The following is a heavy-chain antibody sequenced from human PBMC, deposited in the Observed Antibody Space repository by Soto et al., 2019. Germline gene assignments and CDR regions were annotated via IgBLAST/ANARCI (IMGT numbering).Heavy chain of an antibody. CDR2: ISGSGGST. Sequence: GGSLRLSCAASGFTFSSYAMSWVRQAPGKGLEWVSAISGSGGSTYYADSVKVRFTISRDNSKNTLYLQMNSLRAEDTAVYYCAKDPMVAATGGRSDYWGQGTLVTVSS. D-gene: IGHD2-15*01. J-gene: IGHJ4*02. CDR1: GFTFSSYA. V-gene: IGHV3-23*01. CDR3: AKDPMVAATGGRSDY.